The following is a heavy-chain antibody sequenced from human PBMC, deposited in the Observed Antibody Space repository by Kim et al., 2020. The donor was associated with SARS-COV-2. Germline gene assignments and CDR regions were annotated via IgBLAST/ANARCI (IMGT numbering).Heavy chain of an antibody. CDR1: GFTFSSYA. CDR2: ISYDGSNK. Sequence: GGSLRLSCAASGFTFSSYAMHWVRQAPGKGLEWVAVISYDGSNKYYADSVKGRFTISRDNSKNTLYLQMNSLRAEDTAVYYCARDPLAVAGPSYFDYWGQGTLVTVSS. D-gene: IGHD6-19*01. J-gene: IGHJ4*02. CDR3: ARDPLAVAGPSYFDY. V-gene: IGHV3-30-3*01.